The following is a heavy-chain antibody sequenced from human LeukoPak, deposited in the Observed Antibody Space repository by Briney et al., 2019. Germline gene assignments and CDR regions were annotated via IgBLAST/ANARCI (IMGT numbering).Heavy chain of an antibody. CDR3: AREETTVWPPYPCY. Sequence: GASVKVSCKASGYTFRNYYITWVRQAPGQGLEWMGWISGYNYKTDYAQNLKGRVTITTDTSTSTAYMELGSLTSDDTAVYYCAREETTVWPPYPCYWGQGTLVTVSS. CDR2: ISGYNYKT. CDR1: GYTFRNYY. D-gene: IGHD1-14*01. J-gene: IGHJ4*02. V-gene: IGHV1-18*04.